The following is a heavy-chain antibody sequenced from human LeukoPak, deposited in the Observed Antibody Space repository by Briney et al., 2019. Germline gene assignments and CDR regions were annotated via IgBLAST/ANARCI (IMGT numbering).Heavy chain of an antibody. D-gene: IGHD2-15*01. Sequence: GGSLRLSCTVSGFTTEDYAMPSVRHVPGRGLEWASGILLWNSGIVYAHSVKGPFIVSRDKAKNSLYLQMNRLRPADTGLYYCGKDLVAGGLDFWGQGTLVSVSS. CDR1: GFTTEDYA. CDR2: ILLWNSGI. CDR3: GKDLVAGGLDF. J-gene: IGHJ4*02. V-gene: IGHV3-9*02.